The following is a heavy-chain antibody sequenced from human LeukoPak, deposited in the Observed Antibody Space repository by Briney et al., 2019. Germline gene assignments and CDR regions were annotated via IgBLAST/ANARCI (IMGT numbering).Heavy chain of an antibody. D-gene: IGHD5-18*01. V-gene: IGHV3-53*01. CDR3: ARAMRGYSYILEH. CDR2: IYSDGNT. CDR1: GFIVSSNS. J-gene: IGHJ4*02. Sequence: GGSLRLSCAASGFIVSSNSMNWVRQAPGKGLEWVSIIYSDGNTFYADSVKGRFFISRDSFKNTLFLQVNSLRAEDTAVYYCARAMRGYSYILEHWGQGTLVTVSS.